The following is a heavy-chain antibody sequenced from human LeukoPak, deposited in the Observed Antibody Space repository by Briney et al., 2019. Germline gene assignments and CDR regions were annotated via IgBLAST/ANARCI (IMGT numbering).Heavy chain of an antibody. CDR1: GGSISSYY. D-gene: IGHD5-18*01. CDR2: IYYSGST. CDR3: ARARPDTAMAVDY. Sequence: SETLSLTCTVSGGSISSYYWSWIWQPPGKGLEWIGYIYYSGSTNYNPSLKSRVTISVDTSKNQFSLKLSSVTAADTAVYYCARARPDTAMAVDYWGQGTLVTVSS. V-gene: IGHV4-59*01. J-gene: IGHJ4*02.